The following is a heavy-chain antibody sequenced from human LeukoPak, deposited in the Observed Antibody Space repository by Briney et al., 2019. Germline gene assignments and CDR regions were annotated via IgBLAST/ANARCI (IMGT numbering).Heavy chain of an antibody. V-gene: IGHV3-74*01. CDR3: AKDLSSNTADR. D-gene: IGHD5-18*01. Sequence: PGGSVTLSCVGSGFTYSNYWMHWVRQAPGKGPAWVARINPAGTTTDYADSVKGRFTISRDNDKNLLYLHMTGLRADATAVYYCAKDLSSNTADRWGQGTLITVSS. CDR1: GFTYSNYW. J-gene: IGHJ5*02. CDR2: INPAGTTT.